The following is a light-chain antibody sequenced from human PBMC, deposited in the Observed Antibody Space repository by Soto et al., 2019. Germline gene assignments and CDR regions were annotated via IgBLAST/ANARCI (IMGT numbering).Light chain of an antibody. J-gene: IGKJ5*01. Sequence: IVRTQSPATLSMSPGERATLSFRASQSVGSYLAWYQQKPGQAPRLLISDASNRATGTPARFSGSGSGTDFTLTISSLEPEDFALYYCQQRSTWPTFGQGTRLEIK. V-gene: IGKV3-11*01. CDR1: QSVGSY. CDR2: DAS. CDR3: QQRSTWPT.